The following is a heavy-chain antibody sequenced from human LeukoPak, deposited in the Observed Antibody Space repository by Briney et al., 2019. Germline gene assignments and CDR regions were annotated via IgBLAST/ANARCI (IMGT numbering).Heavy chain of an antibody. J-gene: IGHJ4*02. Sequence: GGSLRLSCAASGFTVSSNYMSWVRQAPGKGLEWVSAISGSGGSTYYADSVKGRFTISRDNSKNTLYLQMNSLRAEDTAVYHCAKDLTGRLAAAGTYDYWGQGTLVTVSS. D-gene: IGHD6-13*01. CDR1: GFTVSSNY. CDR2: ISGSGGST. V-gene: IGHV3-23*01. CDR3: AKDLTGRLAAAGTYDY.